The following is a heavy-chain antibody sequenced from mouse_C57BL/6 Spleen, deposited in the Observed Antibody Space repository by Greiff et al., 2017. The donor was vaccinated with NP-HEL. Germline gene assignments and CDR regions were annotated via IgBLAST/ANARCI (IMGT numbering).Heavy chain of an antibody. CDR2: IYPGSGST. J-gene: IGHJ4*01. Sequence: QVQLQQSGAELVKPGASVKMSCKASGYTFTSYWITWVKQRPGQGLEWIGDIYPGSGSTNYNEKFKSKATLTVDTSSSTAYMQLSSLTSEDSAVYYCAREYYYGSSWGDYWGQGTSVTVSS. D-gene: IGHD1-1*01. CDR1: GYTFTSYW. V-gene: IGHV1-55*01. CDR3: AREYYYGSSWGDY.